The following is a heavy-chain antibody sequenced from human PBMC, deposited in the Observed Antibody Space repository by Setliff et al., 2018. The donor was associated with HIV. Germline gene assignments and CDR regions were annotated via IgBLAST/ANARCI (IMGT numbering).Heavy chain of an antibody. CDR2: IIPIFGST. CDR1: GYTFPSFY. Sequence: GASVKVSCKASGYTFPSFYVHWVRQAPGQGLEWMGGIIPIFGSTKYAQKFQGRVTITADESTSTADMELSSLRSEDTAVYYCARDDHYYDSGSYYSDWYFDLWGRGTLVTVSS. V-gene: IGHV1-69*13. D-gene: IGHD3-10*01. J-gene: IGHJ2*01. CDR3: ARDDHYYDSGSYYSDWYFDL.